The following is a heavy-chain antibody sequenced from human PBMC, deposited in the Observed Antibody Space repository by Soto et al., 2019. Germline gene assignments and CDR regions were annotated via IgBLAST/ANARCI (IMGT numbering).Heavy chain of an antibody. CDR2: IYYAVST. CDR3: ARSQTGTYAFHR. J-gene: IGHJ1*01. V-gene: IGHV4-61*01. Sequence: QVQLQESGPGLVKPSETLSLTCTVSGDSVSSGSHYWNWIRQPPGKGLEWIGCIYYAVSTHYNPSLKSRVSISVDTSKNQLSLNLSSVTAADTAVYYCARSQTGTYAFHRWGQGALVTVSS. D-gene: IGHD3-16*01. CDR1: GDSVSSGSHY.